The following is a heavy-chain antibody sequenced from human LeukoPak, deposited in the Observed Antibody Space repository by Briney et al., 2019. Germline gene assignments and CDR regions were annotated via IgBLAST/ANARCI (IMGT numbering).Heavy chain of an antibody. CDR2: INGGGVNT. CDR1: GFTFSSYA. J-gene: IGHJ4*02. Sequence: GGSLRLSCAASGFTFSSYAMSWVRQAPGKGLEWVSTINGGGVNTHYADSVGGRFTISRDNSKNTLFLQMNSLRDEDTALYFCVKDTVSRCDHWGLGTQVIVSS. CDR3: VKDTVSRCDH. V-gene: IGHV3-23*01. D-gene: IGHD4-17*01.